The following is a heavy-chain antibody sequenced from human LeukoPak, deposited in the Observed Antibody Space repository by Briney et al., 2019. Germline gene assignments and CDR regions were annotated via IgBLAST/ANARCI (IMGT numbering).Heavy chain of an antibody. D-gene: IGHD3-22*01. Sequence: PGGSLTLSCPASGFTFRRYGMHWVRQAPAKGLEGVAVISYDGSNKYYADSVKGRFTISRDNSKNTRYLQMNSLRAEDTAVYYCAKYRAMIGEGFFDYWGQGTLVTDSS. CDR2: ISYDGSNK. CDR1: GFTFRRYG. CDR3: AKYRAMIGEGFFDY. V-gene: IGHV3-30*18. J-gene: IGHJ4*02.